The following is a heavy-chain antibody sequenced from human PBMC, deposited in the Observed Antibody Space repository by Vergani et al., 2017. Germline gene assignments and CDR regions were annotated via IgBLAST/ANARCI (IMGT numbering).Heavy chain of an antibody. V-gene: IGHV4-39*07. Sequence: QVQLPESGPGLVKPSETLSLTCTVSGGSISSSSYYWGWIRQPPGKGLEWIGSIYYSGSTFYNPSLKSRVTTSVDTSMNQFSLKVSSVTAADTAVYYCARVAAVVTLRGAFDYWGQGTLVTVSS. CDR1: GGSISSSSYY. J-gene: IGHJ4*02. CDR2: IYYSGST. CDR3: ARVAAVVTLRGAFDY. D-gene: IGHD4-23*01.